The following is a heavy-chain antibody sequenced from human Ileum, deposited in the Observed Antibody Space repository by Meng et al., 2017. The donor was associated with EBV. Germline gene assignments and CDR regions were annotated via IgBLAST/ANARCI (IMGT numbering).Heavy chain of an antibody. V-gene: IGHV4-4*01. CDR1: GDSVSGSDW. D-gene: IGHD3-10*01. CDR3: ARSSPIVRGLDY. J-gene: IGHJ4*02. CDR2: VYHDGAT. Sequence: RRKTCGPGLVQPRGPLSLTCAVSGDSVSGSDWWSWVRQPPGKGLEWIGEVYHDGATNYHPSLRSRVTISLDKSKNEVNLHLNSLAAADTAVYFCARSSPIVRGLDYWGQGTLVTVSS.